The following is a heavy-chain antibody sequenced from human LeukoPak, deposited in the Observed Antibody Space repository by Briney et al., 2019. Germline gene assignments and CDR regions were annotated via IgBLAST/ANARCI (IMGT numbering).Heavy chain of an antibody. CDR2: IHYSRST. CDR3: ARRVLSSSWSSFFDY. J-gene: IGHJ4*02. CDR1: GGATSSSTHY. V-gene: IGHV4-61*05. Sequence: SETLPLTCSVSGGATSSSTHYWGWIRQPPGRGLEWIGSIHYSRSTSYNPSLRSRVTISVDKSKNQFFLKLSSVTATDTAVYYCARRVLSSSWSSFFDYWGQETLVTVSS. D-gene: IGHD6-13*01.